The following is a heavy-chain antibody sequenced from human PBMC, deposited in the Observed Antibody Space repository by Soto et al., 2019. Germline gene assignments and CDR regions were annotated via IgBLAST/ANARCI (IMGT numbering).Heavy chain of an antibody. J-gene: IGHJ4*02. CDR3: AQGGRFLEWSHFDY. V-gene: IGHV4-59*01. CDR2: IYYSGST. CDR1: GGSISSYY. D-gene: IGHD3-3*01. Sequence: QVQLQESGPGLVKPSETLSLTCTVSGGSISSYYWSWIRQPPGKGLEWIGYIYYSGSTNYNPSLKRRVTISVDTSKNQFSLKLRSVTAAETAVYYCAQGGRFLEWSHFDYWGQGTLVTVSS.